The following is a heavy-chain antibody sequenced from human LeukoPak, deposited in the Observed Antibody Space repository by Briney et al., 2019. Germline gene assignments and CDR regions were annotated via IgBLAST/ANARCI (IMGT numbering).Heavy chain of an antibody. CDR2: INHSGNT. Sequence: SETLSLTCAVYGGTFSGYYWSWIRQPPGKGLEWIGEINHSGNTNYNPSLKSRVTISIDTSKNQFSLKLSSVTAADTAVYYCASGYSYGVIDYWGQGTLVTVSS. V-gene: IGHV4-34*01. CDR3: ASGYSYGVIDY. CDR1: GGTFSGYY. D-gene: IGHD5-18*01. J-gene: IGHJ4*02.